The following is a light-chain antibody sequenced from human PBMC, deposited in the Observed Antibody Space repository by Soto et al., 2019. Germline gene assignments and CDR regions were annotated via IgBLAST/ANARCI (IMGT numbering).Light chain of an antibody. CDR2: AAS. Sequence: EIQMTQSPYNLYASVGAGVTITRRASQGIRNDLDWFQQKTGKAPKLLIYAASSLQSGVPSRFSGSGYGTDVTLSISSLQTEDFATYYCQQANSFPPTFGQGTRLEIK. CDR3: QQANSFPPT. J-gene: IGKJ5*01. V-gene: IGKV1-17*01. CDR1: QGIRND.